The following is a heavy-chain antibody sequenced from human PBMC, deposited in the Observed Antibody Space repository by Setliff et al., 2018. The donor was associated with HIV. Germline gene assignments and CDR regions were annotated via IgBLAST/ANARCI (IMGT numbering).Heavy chain of an antibody. CDR1: GYPFTSYG. CDR3: ARMQAYYNFWRSTYYFDY. J-gene: IGHJ4*02. CDR2: ISPYNGDA. V-gene: IGHV1-18*01. D-gene: IGHD3-3*01. Sequence: ASVKVSCKASGYPFTSYGICWVRQAPGHGLEWMGYISPYNGDAYYAEKFQGRVTMTTDTSTTAVSMELTNLRSDDTAVYFCARMQAYYNFWRSTYYFDYWGQGTPVTVS.